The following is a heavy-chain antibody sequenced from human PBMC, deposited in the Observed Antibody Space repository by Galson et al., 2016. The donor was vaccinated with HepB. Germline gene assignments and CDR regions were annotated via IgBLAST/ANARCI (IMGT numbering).Heavy chain of an antibody. Sequence: TLSLTCTVSGVSISSGGYYWSWIRQYPGKGLEWLGYTYYRGSTYYNPSLESRVTISVDTSKNQFSLKLSSVTAADTAVYYCARDLNYVILTGPTYDAFDIWGQGIMVTVSS. CDR1: GVSISSGGYY. J-gene: IGHJ3*02. V-gene: IGHV4-31*03. D-gene: IGHD3-9*01. CDR3: ARDLNYVILTGPTYDAFDI. CDR2: TYYRGST.